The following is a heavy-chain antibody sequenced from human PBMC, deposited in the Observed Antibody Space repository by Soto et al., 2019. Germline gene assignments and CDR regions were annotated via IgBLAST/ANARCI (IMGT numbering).Heavy chain of an antibody. V-gene: IGHV4-30-4*01. D-gene: IGHD6-6*01. J-gene: IGHJ5*02. CDR2: IYYSGST. CDR1: GGSISSGDYY. CDR3: ARERPDGARLDP. Sequence: QVQLQESGPGLVKPSQTLSLTCTVSGGSISSGDYYWSWIRQPPGKGLEWIGYIYYSGSTYYNPSLKSRVAISVDTSKNQFSLKLSSVTVADTAVYYCARERPDGARLDPWGQGTLVTVSS.